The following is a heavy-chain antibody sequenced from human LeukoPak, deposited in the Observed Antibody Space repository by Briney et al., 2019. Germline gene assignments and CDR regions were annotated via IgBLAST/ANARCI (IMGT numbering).Heavy chain of an antibody. CDR1: GFTFSSYA. V-gene: IGHV3-23*01. CDR2: ISGSGGST. J-gene: IGHJ4*02. Sequence: GGSLRLSCAASGFTFSSYAMRGVRQAPAKGLGWLSAISGSGGSTYYAASVKGRFPISGDNSKNTLYLQMNSLRAEDTAVYYCAKLSGPFDYWGQGTLVTVSS. CDR3: AKLSGPFDY.